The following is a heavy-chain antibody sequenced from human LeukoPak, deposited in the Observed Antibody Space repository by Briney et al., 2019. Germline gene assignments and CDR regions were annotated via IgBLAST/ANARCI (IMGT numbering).Heavy chain of an antibody. CDR2: IYYSGST. D-gene: IGHD3-16*01. CDR1: GGSISSSSNF. CDR3: ARQAGGFDY. V-gene: IGHV4-39*01. J-gene: IGHJ4*02. Sequence: SETLSLTCTVSGGSISSSSNFWGWIRQSPGKGLEWIGSIYYSGSTYYNPSLKSRVTISVDTSKNQFSLKVSSANAADTAVYYCARQAGGFDYWGQGTLVTVSS.